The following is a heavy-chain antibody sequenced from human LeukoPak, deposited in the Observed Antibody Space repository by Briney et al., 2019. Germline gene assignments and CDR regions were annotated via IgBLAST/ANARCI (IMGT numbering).Heavy chain of an antibody. CDR3: ARLSGYAVES. V-gene: IGHV3-11*01. J-gene: IGHJ4*02. Sequence: GGSLRLSCAASGFTFSDSFMSWIRQAPGNGLEWASYIGGSGSTIYYPDSVKGRFTISRDNDKKSLYLQMNSLRPEDTAVYYCARLSGYAVESWGQGTLVTVSS. D-gene: IGHD5-12*01. CDR1: GFTFSDSF. CDR2: IGGSGSTI.